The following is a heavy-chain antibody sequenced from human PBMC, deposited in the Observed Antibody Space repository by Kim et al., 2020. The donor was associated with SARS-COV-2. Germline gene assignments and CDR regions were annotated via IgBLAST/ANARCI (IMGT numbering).Heavy chain of an antibody. V-gene: IGHV1-2*02. CDR3: ATYDSSGYYSYYFDY. CDR2: INPNSGGT. J-gene: IGHJ4*02. Sequence: ASVKVSCKASGYTFTGYYMHWVRQAPGQGLEWMGWINPNSGGTNYAQKFQGRVTMTRDTSISTAYMELSRLRSDDTAVYYCATYDSSGYYSYYFDYWGQGTLVTVSS. D-gene: IGHD3-22*01. CDR1: GYTFTGYY.